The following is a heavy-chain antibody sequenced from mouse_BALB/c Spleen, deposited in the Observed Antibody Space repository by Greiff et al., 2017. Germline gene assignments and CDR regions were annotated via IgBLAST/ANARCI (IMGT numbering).Heavy chain of an antibody. V-gene: IGHV1-54*03. CDR1: GYAFTNYL. Sequence: VQLQQSGAELVRPGTSVKVSCKASGYAFTNYLIEWVKQRPGQGLEWIGVINPGSGGTNYNEKFKGKATLTADKSSSTAYMQLSSLTSDDSAVYFCARSMRANYEYDRSAWFAYWGQGTLVTVSA. CDR2: INPGSGGT. CDR3: ARSMRANYEYDRSAWFAY. J-gene: IGHJ3*01. D-gene: IGHD2-4*01.